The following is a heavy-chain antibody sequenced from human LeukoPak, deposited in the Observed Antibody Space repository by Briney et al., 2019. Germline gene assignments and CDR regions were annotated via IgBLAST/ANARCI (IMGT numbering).Heavy chain of an antibody. CDR1: GFTFDDYA. CDR3: AKELTYYYDSSGYAGPFDY. Sequence: PGRSLRLSCAASGFTFDDYAMHWVRHAPGKGLEWVSGISWNSGSIGYADSVKGRFTISRDNAKNSLYPQMNSLRAEDTALYYCAKELTYYYDSSGYAGPFDYWGQGTLVTVSS. CDR2: ISWNSGSI. V-gene: IGHV3-9*01. J-gene: IGHJ4*02. D-gene: IGHD3-22*01.